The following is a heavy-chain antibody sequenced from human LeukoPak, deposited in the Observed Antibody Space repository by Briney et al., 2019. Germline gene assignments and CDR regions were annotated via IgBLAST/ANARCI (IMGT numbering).Heavy chain of an antibody. CDR1: GFTFSGYA. CDR3: ARDLHYWVAMAV. CDR2: FGTDGNT. V-gene: IGHV3-23*01. J-gene: IGHJ6*01. Sequence: GGSLRLSCEASGFTFSGYAVSWGRQAPGKGLEWVSGFGTDGNTLYAESLRGRFDISRDTSKTTVYLQMNSLRAEDTALYYCARDLHYWVAMAVWGQGTTLTVST. D-gene: IGHD2-8*02.